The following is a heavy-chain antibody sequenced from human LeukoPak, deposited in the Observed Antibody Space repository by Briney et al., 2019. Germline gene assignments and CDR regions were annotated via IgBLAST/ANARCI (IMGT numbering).Heavy chain of an antibody. CDR2: INHSGST. D-gene: IGHD6-13*01. CDR1: GGSFSGYH. CDR3: ARGDSSSWYYFDY. V-gene: IGHV4-34*01. Sequence: SETLSLTCAVYGGSFSGYHWSWIRQPPGKGLEWIGEINHSGSTNYNPSLKSRVTISVDTSKNQFSLKLSSVTAADTAVYYCARGDSSSWYYFDYWGQGTLVTVSS. J-gene: IGHJ4*02.